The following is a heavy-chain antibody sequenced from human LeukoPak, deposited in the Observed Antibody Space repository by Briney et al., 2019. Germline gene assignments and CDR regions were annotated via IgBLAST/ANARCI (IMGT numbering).Heavy chain of an antibody. Sequence: PGGSLRLSCAASGFTFSSYGMSWVRQAPGKGLEWVSAISGSGVSTYYTDSVKGRFTISRDNSKNTLYLQMNSLRAEDTAVYYCPKGVGYCSGGSCQQFDYWGQGTLVTVSS. J-gene: IGHJ4*02. D-gene: IGHD2-15*01. CDR2: ISGSGVST. V-gene: IGHV3-23*01. CDR1: GFTFSSYG. CDR3: PKGVGYCSGGSCQQFDY.